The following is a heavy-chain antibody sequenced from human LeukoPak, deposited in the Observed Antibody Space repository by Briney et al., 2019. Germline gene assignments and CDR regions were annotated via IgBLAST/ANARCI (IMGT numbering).Heavy chain of an antibody. V-gene: IGHV1-69*13. J-gene: IGHJ4*02. CDR3: ARGDPEMATIPYHFDY. Sequence: SVKVSCKASGGTFSSYAISWVRQAPGQGLEWMGGIIPIFGTANYAQKFQGRVTITADESTSTAYMELSSLRSEDTAVYYCARGDPEMATIPYHFDYWGQGTLVTVPS. D-gene: IGHD5-24*01. CDR2: IIPIFGTA. CDR1: GGTFSSYA.